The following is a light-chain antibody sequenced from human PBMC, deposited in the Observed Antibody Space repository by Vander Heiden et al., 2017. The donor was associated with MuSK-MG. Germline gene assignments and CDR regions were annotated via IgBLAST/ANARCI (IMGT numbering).Light chain of an antibody. CDR1: QSLLHRNGYNN. V-gene: IGKV2-28*01. CDR2: LGS. J-gene: IGKJ3*01. Sequence: DTVITQSPLSPPVTPGEPTSISCRSSQSLLHRNGYNNLDGYLQKPGQSPQLLIYLGSNRASGVRDRFSGSGSGTDWTLKISRVEDEDGGVDYCMQAFGPGTKVDIK. CDR3: MQA.